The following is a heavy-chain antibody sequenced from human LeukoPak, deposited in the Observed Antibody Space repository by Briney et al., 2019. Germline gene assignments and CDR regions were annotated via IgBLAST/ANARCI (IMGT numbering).Heavy chain of an antibody. CDR1: GGSISSGGYY. CDR3: ARDHGFYDILTGYYSGFVFDP. CDR2: IYYSGST. D-gene: IGHD3-9*01. Sequence: PSQTLSLTCTVSGGSISSGGYYWSWIRQHPGKGLEWIGYIYYSGSTYYNPSLKSRVTISVDTSKNQFSLQLNSVTPEDTAVYYCARDHGFYDILTGYYSGFVFDPWGQGTLVTVSS. V-gene: IGHV4-31*03. J-gene: IGHJ5*02.